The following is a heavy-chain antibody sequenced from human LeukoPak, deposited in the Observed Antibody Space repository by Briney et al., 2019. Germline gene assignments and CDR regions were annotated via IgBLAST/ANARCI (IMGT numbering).Heavy chain of an antibody. V-gene: IGHV1-2*02. CDR3: ARDYGDDSSGCFDY. CDR1: GYTFTGYY. Sequence: ASVKVSCKASGYTFTGYYMHWVRQAPGQGLEWMGWINPNSGGTNYAQKFQGRVTMTRDTSISTAYMELSRLRSDDTAVYYCARDYGDDSSGCFDYWGQGTLVTVSP. J-gene: IGHJ4*02. CDR2: INPNSGGT. D-gene: IGHD6-19*01.